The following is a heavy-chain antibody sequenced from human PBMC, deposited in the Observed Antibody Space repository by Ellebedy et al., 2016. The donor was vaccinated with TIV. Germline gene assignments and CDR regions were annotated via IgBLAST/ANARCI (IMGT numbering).Heavy chain of an antibody. CDR3: ARVPSMSSGWYEDY. J-gene: IGHJ4*02. CDR2: ISSSGSTI. Sequence: GESLKISCAASGFTVSSNYMSWIRQAPGKGLEWVSYISSSGSTIYYADSVKGRFTISRDNAKNSLYLQMNSLRAEDTAVYYCARVPSMSSGWYEDYWGQGALVTVSS. CDR1: GFTVSSNY. V-gene: IGHV3-11*01. D-gene: IGHD6-19*01.